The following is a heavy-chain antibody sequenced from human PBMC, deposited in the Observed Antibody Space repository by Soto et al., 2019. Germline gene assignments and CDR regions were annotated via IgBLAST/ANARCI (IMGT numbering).Heavy chain of an antibody. D-gene: IGHD2-2*01. CDR1: GFTFSSYG. CDR3: ARDRDIVVVPAAIPLYGMDV. Sequence: GGSLRLSCAASGFTFSSYGMHWVRQAPGKGLEWVAVIWYDGSNKYYADSVEGRFTISRDNSKNTLYLQMNSLRDEDTAVYYCARDRDIVVVPAAIPLYGMDVWGQGTTVTVSS. J-gene: IGHJ6*02. V-gene: IGHV3-33*01. CDR2: IWYDGSNK.